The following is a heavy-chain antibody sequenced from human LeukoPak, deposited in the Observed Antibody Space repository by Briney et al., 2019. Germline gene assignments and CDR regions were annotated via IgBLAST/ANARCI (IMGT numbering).Heavy chain of an antibody. CDR2: INPNSGGT. D-gene: IGHD3-10*01. Sequence: ASVKVSCKASGYTFTGYYMHWVRQAPGQGLEWMGWINPNSGGTNYAQKFQGRVTMTRDTSISTAYMELSRLRSDDTAVYYCARDRGGFGNLDYWGQGTLVTVSS. J-gene: IGHJ4*02. CDR1: GYTFTGYY. V-gene: IGHV1-2*02. CDR3: ARDRGGFGNLDY.